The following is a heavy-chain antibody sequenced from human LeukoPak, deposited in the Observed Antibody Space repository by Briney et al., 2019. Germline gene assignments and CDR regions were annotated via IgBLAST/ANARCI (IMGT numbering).Heavy chain of an antibody. CDR2: MHDSGIT. CDR3: ATGRDAYKTGY. J-gene: IGHJ4*02. CDR1: GGSISSYH. V-gene: IGHV4-59*01. Sequence: PSETLSLTCTVSGGSISSYHCSWIRQPPGKGLEWIGYMHDSGITNYNPSLESRVTISVDTSKNQFSLKLNSVTAADTAVYYCATGRDAYKTGYSGQGTLFTVSS. D-gene: IGHD5-24*01.